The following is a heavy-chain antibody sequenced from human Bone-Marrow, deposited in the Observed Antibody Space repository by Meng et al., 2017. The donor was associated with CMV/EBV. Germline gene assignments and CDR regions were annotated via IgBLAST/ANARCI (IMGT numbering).Heavy chain of an antibody. CDR1: GYTFTGYY. J-gene: IGHJ5*02. D-gene: IGHD3-10*01. Sequence: ASVKVSCKASGYTFTGYYMHWVRQAPGQGLEWMGWINPNRGGTNNAQKFQGRVTKTRDTSISTAYMELSRLRSDDTAVYYCARVPLYYYGSGSYGPRGWFDPWGQGTLVTVSS. V-gene: IGHV1-2*02. CDR3: ARVPLYYYGSGSYGPRGWFDP. CDR2: INPNRGGT.